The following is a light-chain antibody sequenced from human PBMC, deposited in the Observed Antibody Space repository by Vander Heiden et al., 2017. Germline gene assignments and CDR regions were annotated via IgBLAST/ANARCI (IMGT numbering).Light chain of an antibody. CDR1: QSISSY. CDR3: QQSYSTLST. Sequence: DIQMTQSPSSLSASVGDRVTITGRASQSISSYLNWYQQKPGKAPKLLIYAASSLQSGVPSRFSGSGSGTDFTLTISSLQPEDFATYYCQQSYSTLSTFGQGTRLEIK. V-gene: IGKV1-39*01. CDR2: AAS. J-gene: IGKJ5*01.